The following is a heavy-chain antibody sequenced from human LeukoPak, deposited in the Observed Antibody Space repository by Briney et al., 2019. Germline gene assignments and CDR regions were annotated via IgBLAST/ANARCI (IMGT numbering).Heavy chain of an antibody. D-gene: IGHD3-9*01. J-gene: IGHJ4*02. Sequence: SVKVSCKASGGTFSSYAISWVRQAPGQGLEWMGRIIPILGIANYAQKFQGRVTITADKSASTAYMELSSLRSEDTAVYYCARDLDDIAHFDYWGQGTLVTVSS. CDR3: ARDLDDIAHFDY. CDR1: GGTFSSYA. CDR2: IIPILGIA. V-gene: IGHV1-69*04.